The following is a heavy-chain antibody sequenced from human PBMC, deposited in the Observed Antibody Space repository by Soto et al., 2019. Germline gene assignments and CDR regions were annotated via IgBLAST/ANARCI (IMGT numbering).Heavy chain of an antibody. CDR1: GGSISSYY. CDR2: IYYSGST. V-gene: IGHV4-59*01. J-gene: IGHJ6*02. CDR3: ARVDTAMVYYYYYGMDV. D-gene: IGHD5-18*01. Sequence: PSETLSLTCTVSGGSISSYYWSWIRQPPGKGLEWIGYIYYSGSTNYNPSLKSRVTISVDTSKNQFSLKLSSVTAADTAVYYCARVDTAMVYYYYYGMDVWAQGTTVTVSS.